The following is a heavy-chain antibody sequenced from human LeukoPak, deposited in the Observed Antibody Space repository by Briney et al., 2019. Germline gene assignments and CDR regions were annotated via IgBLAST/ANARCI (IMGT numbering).Heavy chain of an antibody. Sequence: PSETLSLTCTVSGGSISNRSHFWGWIRQTPGKGLEWVSAISGSGGSTYYADSVKGRFTISRDNSKNTLYLQMNSLRAEDTAVYYCAKVRLTMVRGVIIYFDYWGQGTLVTVSS. CDR1: GGSISNRSHF. D-gene: IGHD3-10*01. J-gene: IGHJ4*02. CDR2: ISGSGGST. V-gene: IGHV3-23*01. CDR3: AKVRLTMVRGVIIYFDY.